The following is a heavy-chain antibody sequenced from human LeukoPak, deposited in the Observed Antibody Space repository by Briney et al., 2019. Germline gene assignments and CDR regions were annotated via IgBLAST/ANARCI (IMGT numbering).Heavy chain of an antibody. V-gene: IGHV3-7*01. CDR1: GFTFNSEP. J-gene: IGHJ4*02. Sequence: GGSLRLSCVMSGFTFNSEPMNWVRQAPGKGLEWVANIKEDGSEKDYVDSVKGRFTISRDNAKNSLYLQMNSLRAEDTAVYYCARDLLVRGVMTFDYWGQGTLVTVSS. CDR3: ARDLLVRGVMTFDY. D-gene: IGHD3-10*01. CDR2: IKEDGSEK.